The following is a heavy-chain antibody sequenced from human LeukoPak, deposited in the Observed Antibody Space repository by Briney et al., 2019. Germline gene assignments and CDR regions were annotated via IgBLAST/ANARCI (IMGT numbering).Heavy chain of an antibody. D-gene: IGHD2/OR15-2a*01. CDR3: ARVRTSPKKTSDNNYYYYYMDV. V-gene: IGHV3-7*04. CDR1: GFTFSSYW. J-gene: IGHJ6*03. CDR2: IKQDGSEK. Sequence: PGGSLRLSCAASGFTFSSYWMSWVRQAPGKGLEWVANIKQDGSEKYYVDSVKGRFTISRDNAKNSLYLQMNSLRAEDTAVYYCARVRTSPKKTSDNNYYYYYMDVWGKGTTVTVSS.